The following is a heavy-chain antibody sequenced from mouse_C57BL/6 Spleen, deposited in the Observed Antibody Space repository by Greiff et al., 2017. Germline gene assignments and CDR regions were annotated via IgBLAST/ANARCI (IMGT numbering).Heavy chain of an antibody. V-gene: IGHV1-36*01. CDR2: VYPYNGGT. D-gene: IGHD2-5*01. CDR3: AGVIYSNYIYAMDY. CDR1: GFTFTDYY. Sequence: VQLQQSGPVLVKPGPSVKISCKASGFTFTDYYMHWVKQSHGKSLEWIGLVYPYNGGTSSNQKFKGKATLTVDTSSSTAYMELNSLTSEDSAVYYCAGVIYSNYIYAMDYWGQGTSVTVSS. J-gene: IGHJ4*01.